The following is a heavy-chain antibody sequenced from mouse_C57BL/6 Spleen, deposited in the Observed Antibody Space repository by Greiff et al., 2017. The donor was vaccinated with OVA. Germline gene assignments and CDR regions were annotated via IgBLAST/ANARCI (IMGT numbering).Heavy chain of an antibody. CDR3: ARHRPFYAMDY. J-gene: IGHJ4*01. Sequence: EVKLQESGGGLVKPGGSLKLSCAASGFTFSSYTMSWVRQTPEKRLEWVATISGGGGNTYYPDSVKGRFTISRDNAKNTLYLQMSILRSEDTALYYCARHRPFYAMDYWGQGTSVTVSS. CDR1: GFTFSSYT. V-gene: IGHV5-9*01. CDR2: ISGGGGNT.